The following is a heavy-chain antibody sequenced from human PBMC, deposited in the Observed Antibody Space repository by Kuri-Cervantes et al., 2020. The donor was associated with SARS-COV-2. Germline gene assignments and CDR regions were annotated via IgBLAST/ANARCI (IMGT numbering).Heavy chain of an antibody. V-gene: IGHV1-18*04. Sequence: ASVKVSCKASGYTFSSYGISWVRQAPGQGLEWMGWISSYNGKTGYAPRFQDRITMTTDTSTSTAYMEARSLRSDDTAVYYCARRRDPDFWGQGTLVTVSS. CDR1: GYTFSSYG. CDR2: ISSYNGKT. J-gene: IGHJ4*02. CDR3: ARRRDPDF.